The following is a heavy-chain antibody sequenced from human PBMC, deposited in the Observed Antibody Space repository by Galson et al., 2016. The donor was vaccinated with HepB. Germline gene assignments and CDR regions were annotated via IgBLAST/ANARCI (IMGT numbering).Heavy chain of an antibody. V-gene: IGHV3-7*05. Sequence: SLRLSCAASGFTFSSYWMSWVRQAPGKRLECVANIKQDGSEQYYVDSVKGRFTISRDNSKNTLYLQMNSLGAEDTAIYYCAVRYSSIWYFQHWGWGTLVSVSS. D-gene: IGHD6-13*01. CDR1: GFTFSSYW. J-gene: IGHJ1*01. CDR3: AVRYSSIWYFQH. CDR2: IKQDGSEQ.